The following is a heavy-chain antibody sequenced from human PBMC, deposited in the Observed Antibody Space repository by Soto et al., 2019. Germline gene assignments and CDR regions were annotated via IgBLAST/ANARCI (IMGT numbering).Heavy chain of an antibody. CDR1: GYTFTSYY. Sequence: SVKVSCKASGYTFTSYYIHWVRQAPGQGLEWMGIINPSGGSTSYAQKFQGRVTMTRDTSTSTVYMELSSLRSEDTAVYYCARSGYSGYEYYYYGMDVWGQGTTVTVSS. J-gene: IGHJ6*02. V-gene: IGHV1-46*01. CDR3: ARSGYSGYEYYYYGMDV. CDR2: INPSGGST. D-gene: IGHD5-12*01.